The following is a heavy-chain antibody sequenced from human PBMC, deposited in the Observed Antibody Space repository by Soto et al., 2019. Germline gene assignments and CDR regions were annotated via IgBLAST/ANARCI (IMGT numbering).Heavy chain of an antibody. CDR3: ASVVRSPYTFDY. CDR1: GYTFTSYA. D-gene: IGHD1-1*01. CDR2: INAANGNT. J-gene: IGHJ4*02. Sequence: QVQLVQSGAEVKKPGASVKVSCKASGYTFTSYAMHWVRQAPGQRLEWMGWINAANGNTKYSQKFQGRVTITRDTSASTAYMELSSLRSEDTAVYYCASVVRSPYTFDYWGQGTLVTVSS. V-gene: IGHV1-3*01.